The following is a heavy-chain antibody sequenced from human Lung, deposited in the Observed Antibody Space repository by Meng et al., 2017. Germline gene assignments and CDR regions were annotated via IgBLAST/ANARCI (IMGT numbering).Heavy chain of an antibody. D-gene: IGHD2-15*01. CDR3: ARGRVVVAATPSDY. CDR1: GFACSSYS. J-gene: IGHJ4*02. V-gene: IGHV3-21*01. CDR2: ISSSSA. Sequence: EVQLVESGGGLVKPGGSLRLSCAASGFACSSYSMNWVRQAPGKGLEWVSSISSSSAYEESVKGRFTISRDNAKNSLYLQMNSLRAEDTAVYYCARGRVVVAATPSDYWGQGTLVTVSS.